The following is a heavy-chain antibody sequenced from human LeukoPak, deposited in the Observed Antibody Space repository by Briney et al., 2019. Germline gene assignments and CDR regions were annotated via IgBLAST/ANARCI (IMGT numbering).Heavy chain of an antibody. V-gene: IGHV4-30-4*01. J-gene: IGHJ6*02. CDR1: GGSISSGDYY. Sequence: NPSETLSLTCTVSGGSISSGDYYWSWIRQPPGKGLEWIGYIYYSGITYYNPSLKSRVTISVDTSKNQFSLKLSSVTAADTAVYYCARATYYYDSSGYYWDYGMDVWGQGTTVTVSS. CDR2: IYYSGIT. CDR3: ARATYYYDSSGYYWDYGMDV. D-gene: IGHD3-22*01.